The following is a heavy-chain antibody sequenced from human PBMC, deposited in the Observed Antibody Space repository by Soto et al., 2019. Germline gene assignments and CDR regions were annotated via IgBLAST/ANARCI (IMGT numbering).Heavy chain of an antibody. CDR3: ARPGYINYGAGVDV. CDR2: IDSDGSTT. V-gene: IGHV3-74*01. J-gene: IGHJ6*02. Sequence: EVQLVESGGGVVQPGGSLRLSCAASGFTFSVYWMHWVRQAPGKGLVWVARIDSDGSTTSYADSVKGRFTISRDNAKSMLYLHMNSMRAEYTAVYYCARPGYINYGAGVDVWGQWTTVTVSS. CDR1: GFTFSVYW. D-gene: IGHD4-4*01.